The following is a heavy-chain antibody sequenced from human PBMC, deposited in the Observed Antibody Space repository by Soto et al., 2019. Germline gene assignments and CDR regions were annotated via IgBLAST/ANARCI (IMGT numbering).Heavy chain of an antibody. CDR2: IFQSGST. V-gene: IGHV4-4*02. CDR1: GASISSSNC. Sequence: SETLSLTCAISGASISSSNCWNWVRQPPGKGLEWIGEIFQSGSTNYNPSFKSRVTISMDKPKNQFSLKLSSVTAADTAMYYCAKIAVSGPFDYWGQGILVTVSS. D-gene: IGHD6-19*01. J-gene: IGHJ4*02. CDR3: AKIAVSGPFDY.